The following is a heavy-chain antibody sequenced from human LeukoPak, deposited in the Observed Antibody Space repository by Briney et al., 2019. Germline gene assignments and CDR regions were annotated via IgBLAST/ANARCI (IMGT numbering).Heavy chain of an antibody. Sequence: GGSLRLSCAASGFTFSSYAMSWVRQAPGKGLEWVSAISGSGGSTYYADSVKGRFTISRDNSKNTLYLQMNSLRAEDTAVYYCTTDEAGIVVLPAAPPPVRPDYWGQGTLVTVSS. J-gene: IGHJ4*02. CDR2: ISGSGGST. CDR3: TTDEAGIVVLPAAPPPVRPDY. V-gene: IGHV3-23*01. D-gene: IGHD2-2*01. CDR1: GFTFSSYA.